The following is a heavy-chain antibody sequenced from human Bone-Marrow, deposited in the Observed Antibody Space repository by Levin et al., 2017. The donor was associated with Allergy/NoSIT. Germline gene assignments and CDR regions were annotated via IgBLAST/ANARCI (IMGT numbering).Heavy chain of an antibody. CDR1: GFTFSDYY. CDR3: ARQRLLVVITPPLFDY. D-gene: IGHD3-22*01. V-gene: IGHV3-11*01. CDR2: ISSSGSTI. Sequence: GGSLRLSYAASGFTFSDYYMSWIRQAPGKGLEWVSYISSSGSTIYYADSVKGRFTISRDNAKNSLYLQMNSLRAEDTAVYYCARQRLLVVITPPLFDYWGQGTLVTVSS. J-gene: IGHJ4*02.